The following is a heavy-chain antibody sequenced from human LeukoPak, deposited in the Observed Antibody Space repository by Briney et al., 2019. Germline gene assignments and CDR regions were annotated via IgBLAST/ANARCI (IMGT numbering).Heavy chain of an antibody. CDR1: GYTFTSYY. V-gene: IGHV1-46*01. CDR3: AREVSIAVAPDY. CDR2: INPSGGST. D-gene: IGHD6-19*01. Sequence: ASVKVSCKASGYTFTSYYIHWVRQAPGQGLEWMGIINPSGGSTSYAQKFQGRVTMTRDTSTSTVYMELSSLRSEDTAVYYCAREVSIAVAPDYWGQGTLVTVSS. J-gene: IGHJ4*02.